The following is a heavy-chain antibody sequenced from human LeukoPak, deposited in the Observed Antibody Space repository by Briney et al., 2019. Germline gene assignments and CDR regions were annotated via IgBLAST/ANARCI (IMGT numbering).Heavy chain of an antibody. J-gene: IGHJ4*02. D-gene: IGHD2/OR15-2a*01. CDR3: ARGQNKCLGH. V-gene: IGHV1-46*01. CDR2: INPTGGGT. Sequence: GASVKVSCKASGYTCTNYFMHWVRQVPGQGLEWMGVINPTGGGTTYAQRFQGRVTMTRDTSTSTVHMELSSLRSEDTAVYYCARGQNKCLGHWGQGTLVTVSS. CDR1: GYTCTNYF.